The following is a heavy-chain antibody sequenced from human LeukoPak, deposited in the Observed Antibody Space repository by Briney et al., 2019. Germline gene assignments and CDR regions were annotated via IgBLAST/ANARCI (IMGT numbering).Heavy chain of an antibody. CDR1: GYTFSDYY. V-gene: IGHV1-2*02. D-gene: IGHD5/OR15-5a*01. CDR3: ARSRRQGVYTSDY. J-gene: IGHJ4*02. CDR2: INPNSGGT. Sequence: GASVKVSCKASGYTFSDYYIHWVRQAPGQGLEWMGWINPNSGGTNYAQNFQGRVTMTRDTSIITAYMELSSLRSDDTAVYFCARSRRQGVYTSDYWGQGTLVTVSS.